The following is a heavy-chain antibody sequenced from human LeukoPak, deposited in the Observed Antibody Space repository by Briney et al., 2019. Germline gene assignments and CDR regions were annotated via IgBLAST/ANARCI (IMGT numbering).Heavy chain of an antibody. CDR1: GYSISSGYY. J-gene: IGHJ4*02. CDR3: ARLVVHCSGGSCARVDY. D-gene: IGHD2-15*01. V-gene: IGHV4-38-2*01. Sequence: SETLSLTCAVSGYSISSGYYWGWIRQPPGKGLEWIGSIYHSGSTYYNPSLKSRVTISVDTSKNQLSLKLSSVTAADTAVYYCARLVVHCSGGSCARVDYWGQGTLVTVSS. CDR2: IYHSGST.